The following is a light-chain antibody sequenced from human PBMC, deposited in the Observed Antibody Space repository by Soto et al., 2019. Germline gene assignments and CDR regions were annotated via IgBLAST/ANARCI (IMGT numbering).Light chain of an antibody. CDR1: QGIANH. V-gene: IGKV1-27*01. CDR3: HRSKSEPYT. CDR2: AAS. Sequence: EIQMTQSPSALSASVGERVTITCRASQGIANHLAWYQQKPGKAPNLLIYAASTLQSGVPSRFTGSGFGKDFTLTISRLQPEDVATYDFHRSKSEPYTFGPGTKGDI. J-gene: IGKJ3*01.